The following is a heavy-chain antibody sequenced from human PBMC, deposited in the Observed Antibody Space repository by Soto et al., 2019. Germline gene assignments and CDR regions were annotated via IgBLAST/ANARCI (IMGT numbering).Heavy chain of an antibody. CDR3: ARDRSAGDYFYYGMDV. CDR2: IWYDGSKT. J-gene: IGHJ6*02. V-gene: IGHV3-33*01. CDR1: GITFNRNG. Sequence: SLRLSCAASGITFNRNGMHWVRQAPGKGLEWVAVIWYDGSKTAYSDSVKGRFTISRDNAKNTLYLQMNRVRAEDTAIYYCARDRSAGDYFYYGMDVWGQGTTVTVS. D-gene: IGHD1-1*01.